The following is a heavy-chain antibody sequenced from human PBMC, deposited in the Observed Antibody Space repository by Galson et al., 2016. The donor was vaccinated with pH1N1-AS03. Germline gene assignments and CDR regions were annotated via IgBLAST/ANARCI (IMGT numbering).Heavy chain of an antibody. D-gene: IGHD2-8*02. V-gene: IGHV3-7*01. CDR1: GFSFNTYG. CDR3: ARHGPWCFDF. J-gene: IGHJ4*02. CDR2: IKSDGSTR. Sequence: SLRLSCAASGFSFNTYGMHWVRQAPGKGLEWVANIKSDGSTRYYVDSVKGRFTISRDNIKNSVSLQMDALREDYTAVYYCARHGPWCFDFWAQGTRVTVSS.